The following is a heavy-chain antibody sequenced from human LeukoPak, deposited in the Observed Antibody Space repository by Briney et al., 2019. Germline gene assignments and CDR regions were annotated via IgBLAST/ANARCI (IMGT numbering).Heavy chain of an antibody. D-gene: IGHD5-18*01. V-gene: IGHV3-66*02. CDR3: ARDNGVRGYSYGFDY. J-gene: IGHJ4*02. Sequence: GGSLRLSCAASGFTVSSNYMSWVRQAPGKGLEWVSVIYSGGSTYYADSVKGRFTISRDNSKNTLYLQMNSLRAEDTAVYYCARDNGVRGYSYGFDYWGQGTLVIVSS. CDR2: IYSGGST. CDR1: GFTVSSNY.